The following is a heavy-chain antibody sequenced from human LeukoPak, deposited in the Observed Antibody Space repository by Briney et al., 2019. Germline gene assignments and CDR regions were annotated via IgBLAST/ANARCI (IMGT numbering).Heavy chain of an antibody. J-gene: IGHJ3*02. Sequence: GASVKVSCKASGGTFSSYAISWERQAPGQGLEWMGRIIPILGIANYAQKFQGRVTITADKSTSTAYMELSSLRSEDTAVYYCARASGVVTSRGEAFDIWGQGTMVTVSS. CDR1: GGTFSSYA. CDR2: IIPILGIA. D-gene: IGHD4-23*01. CDR3: ARASGVVTSRGEAFDI. V-gene: IGHV1-69*04.